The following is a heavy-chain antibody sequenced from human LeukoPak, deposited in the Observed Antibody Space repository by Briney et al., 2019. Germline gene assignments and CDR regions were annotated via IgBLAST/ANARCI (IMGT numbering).Heavy chain of an antibody. V-gene: IGHV3-23*01. D-gene: IGHD3-22*01. Sequence: GGSLRLSCAVSGFTFSSSAMSWVRQAPGKGLEWVSGISGSGHSTYYADSVKGRFTISRDNSKNTLYLEMNSLRAEDTATYYCAKDRPNYYESNGHYYRRGGDSRGQGTLVTVSS. J-gene: IGHJ5*01. CDR1: GFTFSSSA. CDR2: ISGSGHST. CDR3: AKDRPNYYESNGHYYRRGGDS.